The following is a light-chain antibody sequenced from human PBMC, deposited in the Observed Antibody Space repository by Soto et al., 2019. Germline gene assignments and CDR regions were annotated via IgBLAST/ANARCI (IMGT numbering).Light chain of an antibody. V-gene: IGLV1-47*01. CDR3: AAWDDTVRSYV. CDR1: ISNIATNY. Sequence: QSVLTQPPSVSGTPGQRVTISCSGGISNIATNYVHWFQQLPGTAPKVLSNRDNQRPSGVPDRFSGPKSGTSASLAISGLRSEDEAEYYCAAWDDTVRSYVFGTGTKLTVL. CDR2: RDN. J-gene: IGLJ1*01.